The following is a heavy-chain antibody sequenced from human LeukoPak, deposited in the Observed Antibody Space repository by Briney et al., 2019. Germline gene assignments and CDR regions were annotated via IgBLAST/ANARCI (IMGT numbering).Heavy chain of an antibody. J-gene: IGHJ5*02. V-gene: IGHV4-59*01. CDR2: IYYSGST. CDR1: GGSISSYY. Sequence: SETLSLTCTVSGGSISSYYWSWIRQPPGKGLEWIGYIYYSGSTNYNPSLKSRVTISVDTSKNQFSLKLSSVTAADTAVYYCARDRYYYDSSGYSYNWFDPWGQGTLVTVSS. D-gene: IGHD3-22*01. CDR3: ARDRYYYDSSGYSYNWFDP.